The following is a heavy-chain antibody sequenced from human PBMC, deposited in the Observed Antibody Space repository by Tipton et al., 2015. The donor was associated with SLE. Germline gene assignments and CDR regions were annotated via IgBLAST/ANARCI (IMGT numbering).Heavy chain of an antibody. CDR3: ATGGYPDAFDM. Sequence: TLSLTCSVSGGSINVYYWSWVRQPPGKGLEWIGYVSYSGSTNYNPSLQSRVTISVDTSKNQFSLKLSSVTAADTAVYYCATGGYPDAFDMWGQGTMVTVSS. J-gene: IGHJ3*02. D-gene: IGHD2-15*01. CDR1: GGSINVYY. CDR2: VSYSGST. V-gene: IGHV4-59*01.